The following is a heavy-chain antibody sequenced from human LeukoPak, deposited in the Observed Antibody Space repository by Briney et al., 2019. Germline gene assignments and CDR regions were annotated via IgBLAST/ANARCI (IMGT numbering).Heavy chain of an antibody. V-gene: IGHV4-31*03. CDR3: ARHKEAVAGILPDY. CDR2: IYYSGST. J-gene: IGHJ4*02. Sequence: SETLSLTCTVSGGSISSGGYYWSWIRQHPGKGLEWIGYIYYSGSTYYNPSLKSRVTISVDTSKNQFSLKLSSVTAADTAVYYCARHKEAVAGILPDYWGQGTLVTVSS. D-gene: IGHD6-19*01. CDR1: GGSISSGGYY.